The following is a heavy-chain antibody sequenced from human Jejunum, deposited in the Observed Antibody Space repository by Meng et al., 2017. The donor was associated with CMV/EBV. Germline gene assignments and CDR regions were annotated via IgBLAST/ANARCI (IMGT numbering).Heavy chain of an antibody. D-gene: IGHD2/OR15-2a*01. V-gene: IGHV1-2*06. Sequence: KASGYTFRAYYMRWVRQAPGQGLEWVGRINPIHGVTNYAQKFQGRVALTGDSSINTAYLELSGLTSDDTAIYYCARQIVLTSQTRDFWGQGTLVTVSS. J-gene: IGHJ4*02. CDR1: GYTFRAYY. CDR3: ARQIVLTSQTRDF. CDR2: INPIHGVT.